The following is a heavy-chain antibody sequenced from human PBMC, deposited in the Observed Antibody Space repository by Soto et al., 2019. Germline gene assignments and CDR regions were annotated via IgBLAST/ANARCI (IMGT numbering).Heavy chain of an antibody. CDR2: IIPIFGTA. D-gene: IGHD3-22*01. CDR3: ARTFYDSSGYPNDAFDI. Sequence: QVQLVQSGAEVKKPGSSVKVSCKASGGTFSSYAISWVRQAPGQGLEWMGGIIPIFGTANYEQKFQGRVTITADESTSTAYMELSSLRSEDTAVYYCARTFYDSSGYPNDAFDIWGQGTMVTVSS. V-gene: IGHV1-69*01. J-gene: IGHJ3*02. CDR1: GGTFSSYA.